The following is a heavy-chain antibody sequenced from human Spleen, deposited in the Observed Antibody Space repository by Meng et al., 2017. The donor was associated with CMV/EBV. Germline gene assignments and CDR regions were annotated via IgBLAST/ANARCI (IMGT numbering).Heavy chain of an antibody. CDR1: GFTFSNAW. J-gene: IGHJ4*02. V-gene: IGHV3-15*01. Sequence: EVELVESGGGLVTPGGSIRLACAASGFTFSNAWRSWVGQAPGKGLGLVGRIKSKTDGGTTDYAAPVKGRITISRDDSKNTLYLQMNSLKTEDTAVYYCTTVWGWPYWGQGTLVTVSS. CDR3: TTVWGWPY. CDR2: IKSKTDGGTT. D-gene: IGHD7-27*01.